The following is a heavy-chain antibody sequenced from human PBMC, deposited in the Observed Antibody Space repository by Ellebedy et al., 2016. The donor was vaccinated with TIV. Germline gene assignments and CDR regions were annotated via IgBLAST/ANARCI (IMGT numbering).Heavy chain of an antibody. V-gene: IGHV1-2*04. J-gene: IGHJ4*02. CDR3: ARGVQSGWYRTYDY. CDR1: GGTFSSYA. Sequence: ASVKVSCKASGGTFSSYAISWVRQAPGQGLEWMGWINPNSGGTNYAQKFQGWVTMTRDTSISTAYMELSRLRSDDTAVYYCARGVQSGWYRTYDYWGQGTLVTVSS. CDR2: INPNSGGT. D-gene: IGHD6-19*01.